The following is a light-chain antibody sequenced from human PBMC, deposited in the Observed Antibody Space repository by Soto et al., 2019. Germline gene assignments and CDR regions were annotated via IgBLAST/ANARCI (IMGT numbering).Light chain of an antibody. CDR3: QQYGSSPYT. Sequence: EMVLTQSPGTLSLSPGERATLSCRASQSVSSSYLAWYQQKPGQAPRVLIYGASSRAPGIPDRFSGSGSGTDLTLTISRLEPEDFAVYYCQQYGSSPYTFGRGTKLEIK. V-gene: IGKV3-20*01. CDR2: GAS. CDR1: QSVSSSY. J-gene: IGKJ2*01.